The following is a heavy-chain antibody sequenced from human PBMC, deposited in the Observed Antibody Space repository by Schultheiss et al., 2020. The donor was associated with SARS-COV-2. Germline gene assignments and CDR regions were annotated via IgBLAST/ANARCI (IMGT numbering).Heavy chain of an antibody. CDR2: IYWDDDK. CDR3: ARKSVATMTHAFDI. Sequence: SGPTLVKPTQTLTLTCTFSGFSLSTSGVHVGWIRQPPGKALQCLAFIYWDDDKRYSPSLKSRLTITKDTSKNQVVLTMTNMDPVDTATYYCARKSVATMTHAFDIWGQGTMVTVSS. J-gene: IGHJ3*02. CDR1: GFSLSTSGVH. V-gene: IGHV2-5*02. D-gene: IGHD5-24*01.